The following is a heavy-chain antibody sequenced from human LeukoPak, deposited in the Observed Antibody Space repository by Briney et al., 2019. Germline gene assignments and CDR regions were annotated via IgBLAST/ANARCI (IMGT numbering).Heavy chain of an antibody. J-gene: IGHJ4*02. Sequence: PVGSLRLSCAASGFTFDGYGMSWVRQAPGKGLEWVSGINWSGGRTGYADSLKGRFTISRDNAKNTLYLQMNSLRAEDTALYYCARDLTRTDNWGQGTLVTVSS. CDR1: GFTFDGYG. V-gene: IGHV3-20*04. CDR3: ARDLTRTDN. D-gene: IGHD1/OR15-1a*01. CDR2: INWSGGRT.